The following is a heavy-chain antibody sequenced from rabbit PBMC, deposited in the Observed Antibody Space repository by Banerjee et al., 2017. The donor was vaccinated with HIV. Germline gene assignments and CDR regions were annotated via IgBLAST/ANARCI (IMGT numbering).Heavy chain of an antibody. V-gene: IGHV1S40*01. Sequence: QSLEESGGDLVKPGASLTLTCTASGFDFNSRYWISWVRQAPGKGLEWIACIYAGSGSTWYATWAKGRFTISKTSSTTVTLQMTSLTAADTATYFCARVTSDTAYFNLWGPGTLVTVS. CDR3: ARVTSDTAYFNL. J-gene: IGHJ4*01. D-gene: IGHD1-1*01. CDR1: GFDFNSRYW. CDR2: IYAGSGST.